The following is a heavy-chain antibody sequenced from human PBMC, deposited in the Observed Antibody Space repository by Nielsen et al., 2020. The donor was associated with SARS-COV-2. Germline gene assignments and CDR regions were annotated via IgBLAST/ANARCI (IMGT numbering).Heavy chain of an antibody. J-gene: IGHJ5*02. V-gene: IGHV3-7*03. CDR2: IKQDGSEK. D-gene: IGHD6-13*01. CDR1: GFTFSSYW. CDR3: ATGPGQLVLGWFDP. Sequence: GESLKISCAASGFTFSSYWMSWVRQAPGKGLEWVANIKQDGSEKYYVDSVKGRFTISRDNSKNTLYLQMNSLRSEDTAVYYCATGPGQLVLGWFDPWGQGTLVTVSS.